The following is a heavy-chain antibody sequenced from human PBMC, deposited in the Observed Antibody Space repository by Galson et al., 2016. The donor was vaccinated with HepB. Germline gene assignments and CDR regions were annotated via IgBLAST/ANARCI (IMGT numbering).Heavy chain of an antibody. Sequence: SETLSLTCTVSGGSISSSGYCWGWIRQPPGKGLEWIGSLCYTGSAYYTPSLESRVTISVDTSKSRFSLKLNSVTAADTAVFYGARLLGGSNWMGNWFDPWGQGTLVTVSS. CDR1: GGSISSSGYC. V-gene: IGHV4-39*01. CDR3: ARLLGGSNWMGNWFDP. CDR2: LCYTGSA. D-gene: IGHD6-13*01. J-gene: IGHJ5*02.